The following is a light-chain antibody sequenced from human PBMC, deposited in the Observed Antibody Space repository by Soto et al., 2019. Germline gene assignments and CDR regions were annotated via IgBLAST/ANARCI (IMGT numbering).Light chain of an antibody. CDR3: CLFAGSSTYV. CDR1: SSDVGNYNL. Sequence: QSALTQPASVSGSPGQSITISCTGTSSDVGNYNLVSWYQQHPGKAPKLMIYEVSKRPSGVSNRFSGSKSGNTASLTISGLQAEDEADYYCCLFAGSSTYVFGTGTKVTVL. CDR2: EVS. J-gene: IGLJ1*01. V-gene: IGLV2-23*02.